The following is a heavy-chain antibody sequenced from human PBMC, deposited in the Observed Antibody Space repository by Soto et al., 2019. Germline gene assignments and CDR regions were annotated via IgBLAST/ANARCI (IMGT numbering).Heavy chain of an antibody. J-gene: IGHJ6*02. CDR2: IKPSGGST. D-gene: IGHD2-15*01. CDR1: GYTFTTYY. Sequence: QVQLVQSGTEVKEPGASVSLSCKASGYTFTTYYIDWVRQAPGQGLEWMGMIKPSGGSTTYAQNFQGRVTMTRDTSTSTVYMDLNSLRSDDKAVYYCARATSAANGRRVDVWGQGTTVTVSS. V-gene: IGHV1-46*01. CDR3: ARATSAANGRRVDV.